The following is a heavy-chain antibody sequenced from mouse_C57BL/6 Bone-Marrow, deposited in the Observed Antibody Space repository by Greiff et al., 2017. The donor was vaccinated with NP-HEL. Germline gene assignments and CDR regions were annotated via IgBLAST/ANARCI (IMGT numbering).Heavy chain of an antibody. CDR1: GYSFTSYY. CDR2: IYPGSGNT. V-gene: IGHV1-66*01. Sequence: QVQLKQSGPELVKPGASVKISCKASGYSFTSYYIHWVKQRPGQGLEWIGWIYPGSGNTKYNEKFKGKATLTADTSSSTAYMQLSSLTSEDSAVYYCARGEGLRRRTHFDYWGQGTTLTVSS. CDR3: ARGEGLRRRTHFDY. J-gene: IGHJ2*01. D-gene: IGHD2-4*01.